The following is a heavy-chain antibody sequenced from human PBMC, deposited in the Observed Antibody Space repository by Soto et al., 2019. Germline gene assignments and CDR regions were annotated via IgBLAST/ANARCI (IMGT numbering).Heavy chain of an antibody. CDR3: ARGGATYDILTGYYSGYFQH. Sequence: ASVKVSCKASGYTFTSYDINWVRQATGQGLEWMGWMNPNSGNTGYAQKYQGRVTMTRNTSISTAYMELSSLRSEDTDVYYFARGGATYDILTGYYSGYFQHWGQGTLVTVSS. J-gene: IGHJ1*01. D-gene: IGHD3-9*01. V-gene: IGHV1-8*01. CDR2: MNPNSGNT. CDR1: GYTFTSYD.